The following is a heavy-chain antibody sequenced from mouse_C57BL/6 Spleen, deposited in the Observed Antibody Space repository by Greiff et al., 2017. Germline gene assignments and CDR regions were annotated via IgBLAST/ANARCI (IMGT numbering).Heavy chain of an antibody. CDR2: IYPGSGST. V-gene: IGHV1-55*01. J-gene: IGHJ2*01. Sequence: QVQLQQPGAELVKPGASVKMSCKASGYTFTSYWITWVKQRPGQGLEWIGDIYPGSGSTNYNEKFKSKATLTVDTSSSTAYMQLSSLTSEDSAVYYCARSYSLFATVVDPFDYWGQGTTLTVSS. D-gene: IGHD1-1*01. CDR3: ARSYSLFATVVDPFDY. CDR1: GYTFTSYW.